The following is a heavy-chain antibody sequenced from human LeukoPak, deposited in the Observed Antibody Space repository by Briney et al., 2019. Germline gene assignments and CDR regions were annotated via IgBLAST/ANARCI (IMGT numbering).Heavy chain of an antibody. V-gene: IGHV4-4*07. CDR3: ARGPLIVVVPAASGPYNWFDP. CDR2: IYTSGST. CDR1: GGSISSYY. D-gene: IGHD2-2*01. J-gene: IGHJ5*02. Sequence: SETLSLTCTVSGGSISSYYWSWLRQPAGKGLEWLGRIYTSGSTNYNPSLKSRVTMSVDTSKNQLSLKLSSVTAADTAVYYCARGPLIVVVPAASGPYNWFDPWGQGTLVTVSS.